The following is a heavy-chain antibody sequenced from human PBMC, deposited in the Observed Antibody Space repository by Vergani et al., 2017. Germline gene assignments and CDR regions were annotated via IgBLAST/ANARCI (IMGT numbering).Heavy chain of an antibody. Sequence: QVQLVQSGAEVKKPGSSVKVSCKASGGTFSSYTISWVRQAPGQGLEWMGRIIPILGIANYAQKFQGRVTITADKSTSTAYMELSSLRSEDTAVYYCAIRYYDIFTGYYSHIDYWGQGTLVTVSS. V-gene: IGHV1-69*02. CDR2: IIPILGIA. J-gene: IGHJ4*02. CDR3: AIRYYDIFTGYYSHIDY. D-gene: IGHD3-9*01. CDR1: GGTFSSYT.